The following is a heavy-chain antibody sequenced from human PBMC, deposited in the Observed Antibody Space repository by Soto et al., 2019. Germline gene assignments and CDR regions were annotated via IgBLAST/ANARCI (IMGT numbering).Heavy chain of an antibody. CDR2: VHISGHS. Sequence: SETLSLTCTLSGGSVRAPDWWNWVRQSPDKGLEWIAEVHISGHSNYNPSLRSRVSVSIDSSKNQFYLNLNSVTAADTAIYYCARVRQGCSANNCYFDPWGQGTLVTVSS. D-gene: IGHD1-1*01. CDR3: ARVRQGCSANNCYFDP. J-gene: IGHJ5*01. CDR1: GGSVRAPDW. V-gene: IGHV4-4*02.